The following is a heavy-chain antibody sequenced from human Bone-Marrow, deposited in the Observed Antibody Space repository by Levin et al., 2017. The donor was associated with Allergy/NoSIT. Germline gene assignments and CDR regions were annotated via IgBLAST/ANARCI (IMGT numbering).Heavy chain of an antibody. CDR2: IDPSDSHT. J-gene: IGHJ4*02. CDR3: VRRDFGATPFDY. V-gene: IGHV5-10-1*01. CDR1: GYSFTKFW. Sequence: GESLKISCKGSGYSFTKFWINWVRQMPGKGLEWMGRIDPSDSHTNYSPSFQGHVTISADKSISTAYLQWNSLKASDTAIYYCVRRDFGATPFDYWGRGTLVTVSS. D-gene: IGHD3-10*01.